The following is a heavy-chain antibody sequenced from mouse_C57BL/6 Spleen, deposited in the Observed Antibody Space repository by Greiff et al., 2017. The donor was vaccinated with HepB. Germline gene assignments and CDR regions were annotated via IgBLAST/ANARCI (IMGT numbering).Heavy chain of an antibody. D-gene: IGHD4-1*01. CDR2: ISSGGSYT. V-gene: IGHV5-6*01. J-gene: IGHJ3*01. CDR1: GFTFSSYG. CDR3: AREPGTGFAY. Sequence: EVQGVESGGDLVKPGGSLKLSCAASGFTFSSYGMSWVRQTPDKRLEWVATISSGGSYTYYPDSVKGRFTISRDNAKNTLYLQMSSLKSEDTAMYYCAREPGTGFAYWGQGTLVTVSA.